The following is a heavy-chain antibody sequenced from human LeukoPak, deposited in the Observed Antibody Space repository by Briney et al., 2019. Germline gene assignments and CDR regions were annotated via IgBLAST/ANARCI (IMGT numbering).Heavy chain of an antibody. CDR3: ARAEYSSNPTNWFDP. J-gene: IGHJ5*02. D-gene: IGHD6-6*01. CDR1: GGSISSSSYY. CDR2: IYYSGST. Sequence: PSETLSLTCTVSGGSISSSSYYWGWIRQPPGKGLEWIGSIYYSGSTYYNPSLKSRVTISVDTSKNQFSLKLSSVTAADTAVYYCARAEYSSNPTNWFDPWGQGTLVTVSS. V-gene: IGHV4-39*07.